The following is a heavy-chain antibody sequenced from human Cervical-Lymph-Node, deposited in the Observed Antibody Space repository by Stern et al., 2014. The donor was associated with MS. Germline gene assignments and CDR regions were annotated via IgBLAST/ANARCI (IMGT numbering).Heavy chain of an antibody. CDR2: IFPGGFDI. V-gene: IGHV5-51*01. CDR3: ARQRYFDY. J-gene: IGHJ4*02. Sequence: EVQLVESGPEVKRPGESLKISCKASGYTFTSYWIGWVRQMPGKGLEWIAIIFPGGFDIRSSPSFQGQVTISADKSSSTAYLQWNNLKASDTAIYYCARQRYFDYWGQGTLVTVSS. CDR1: GYTFTSYW.